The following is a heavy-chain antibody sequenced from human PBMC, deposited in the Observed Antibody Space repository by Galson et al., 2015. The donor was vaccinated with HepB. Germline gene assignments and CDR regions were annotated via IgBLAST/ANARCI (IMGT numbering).Heavy chain of an antibody. CDR2: TYYRSKWYN. CDR3: ARELDGALWFGESNTQTNWFDP. J-gene: IGHJ5*02. CDR1: GDSVSSNTLA. V-gene: IGHV6-1*01. D-gene: IGHD3-10*01. Sequence: CAISGDSVSSNTLAWNWIRQSPSRGLEWLGRTYYRSKWYNDYAVSVKSRITINPDTSKNQFSLQLKSVTPEDTAVYFCARELDGALWFGESNTQTNWFDPWGQGTLFTVYS.